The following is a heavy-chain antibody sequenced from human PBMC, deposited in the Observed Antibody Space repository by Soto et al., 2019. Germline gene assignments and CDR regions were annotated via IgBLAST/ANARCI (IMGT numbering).Heavy chain of an antibody. Sequence: VGSLRLSCAASGFTFSTHGMHWVRQAPGKGLEWVALIWFDGSDKYYAGSVKGRFTISRDNSKNALYLQMNSLRAEDTAVYYCARLYCGSSSCYSVGAFDIRGQGTMGTVSS. CDR3: ARLYCGSSSCYSVGAFDI. D-gene: IGHD2-2*01. CDR2: IWFDGSDK. J-gene: IGHJ3*02. CDR1: GFTFSTHG. V-gene: IGHV3-33*01.